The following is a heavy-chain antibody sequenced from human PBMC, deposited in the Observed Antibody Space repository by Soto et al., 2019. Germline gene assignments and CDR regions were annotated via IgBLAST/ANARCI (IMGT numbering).Heavy chain of an antibody. CDR1: GXTFDDYA. Sequence: LRLSFAASGXTFDDYAMHWVRQAPGKGLEWVSGISWNSGSIGYADSVKGRFTISRDNAKNSLYLQMNSLRAEDTALYYCAKVGELVGDYFDYWGQGTLVTVSS. V-gene: IGHV3-9*01. D-gene: IGHD1-7*01. J-gene: IGHJ4*02. CDR2: ISWNSGSI. CDR3: AKVGELVGDYFDY.